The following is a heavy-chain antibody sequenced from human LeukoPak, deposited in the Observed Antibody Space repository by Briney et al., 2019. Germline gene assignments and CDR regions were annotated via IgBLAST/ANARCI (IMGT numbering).Heavy chain of an antibody. CDR3: ARGFPYYYDGSGRRAGAKDDTDY. V-gene: IGHV3-48*03. J-gene: IGHJ4*02. CDR1: GFTFSSYE. CDR2: ISSSGSTI. D-gene: IGHD3-22*01. Sequence: PGGSLRLSCASSGFTFSSYEMNWVRQAPGKGLEWVSYISSSGSTIYYADSVKGRFTISRDNAKNSLYLQMNSLRAEDTAVYYCARGFPYYYDGSGRRAGAKDDTDYWGQGTLVTVSS.